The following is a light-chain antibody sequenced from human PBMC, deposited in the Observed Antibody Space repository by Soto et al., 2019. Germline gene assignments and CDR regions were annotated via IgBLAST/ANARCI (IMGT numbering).Light chain of an antibody. V-gene: IGKV3-20*01. J-gene: IGKJ3*01. Sequence: EIVLTQSPGTLSLSPGESATHSCRASQSVSSSYLAWYQQKPGQAPRLLIYGASGRATGIPDRFSGSGSGTDFTLTISRLEPEDFAVYYCQQYGSSIFTFGPGTKVDIK. CDR2: GAS. CDR1: QSVSSSY. CDR3: QQYGSSIFT.